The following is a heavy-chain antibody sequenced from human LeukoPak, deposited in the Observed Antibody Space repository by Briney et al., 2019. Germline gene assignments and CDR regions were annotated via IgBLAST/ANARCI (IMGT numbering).Heavy chain of an antibody. V-gene: IGHV3-30*18. CDR3: AKNKRAYCSGGSCLYFDY. D-gene: IGHD2-15*01. CDR1: GFTFSSYG. Sequence: PGGSLRLSCAASGFTFSSYGMHWVRQAPGKGLEWVAVISYDGSNKYYADSVKGRFTISRDNSKNTLYLQMNSPRAEDTAVYYCAKNKRAYCSGGSCLYFDYWGQGTLVTVSS. J-gene: IGHJ4*02. CDR2: ISYDGSNK.